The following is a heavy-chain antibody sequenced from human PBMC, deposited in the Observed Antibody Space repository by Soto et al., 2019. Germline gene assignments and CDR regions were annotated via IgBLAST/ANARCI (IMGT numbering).Heavy chain of an antibody. CDR2: IYWDDDK. V-gene: IGHV2-5*02. D-gene: IGHD3-3*01. CDR3: ARTKSLYYDFWSGYPSGACDI. Sequence: SGPTLVNPTQTLTLTCTFSGFSLSTSGVGVGWIRQPPGKALEWLALIYWDDDKRYSPSLKSRLTITKDTSKNQVVLTMTNMDPVDTATYYCARTKSLYYDFWSGYPSGACDIWGQGTMVTVSS. CDR1: GFSLSTSGVG. J-gene: IGHJ3*02.